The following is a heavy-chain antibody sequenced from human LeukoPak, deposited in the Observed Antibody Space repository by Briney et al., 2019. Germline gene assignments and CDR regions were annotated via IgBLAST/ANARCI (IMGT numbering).Heavy chain of an antibody. CDR2: INPNTGNT. CDR1: GYNFTSYD. V-gene: IGHV1-8*01. Sequence: ASLKVSCKASGYNFTSYDINWVRQAAGQGPEWMGWINPNTGNTGYVQKFQGRVTMTRDTSINTLYMELSSLKSDDTAVYYCARGRWWYYYDSGGYFYWGQGTRLTVS. J-gene: IGHJ4*02. CDR3: ARGRWWYYYDSGGYFY. D-gene: IGHD3-22*01.